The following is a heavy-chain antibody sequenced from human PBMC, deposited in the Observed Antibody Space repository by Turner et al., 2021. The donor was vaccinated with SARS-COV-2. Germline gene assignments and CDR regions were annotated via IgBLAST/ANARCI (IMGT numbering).Heavy chain of an antibody. Sequence: QLQLQASGPGLVKPSETLSLTCHVSGGSISSSSYYWGWIRQPPGKGLEWIGSIYSSRTTYYNPSVTSRVTISVDTSTVQFSLKLSSVTAADTAEYYSARDWSGYRTDDGLDIWGQGTMVTISS. V-gene: IGHV4-39*02. CDR1: GGSISSSSYY. CDR3: ARDWSGYRTDDGLDI. CDR2: IYSSRTT. D-gene: IGHD3-3*01. J-gene: IGHJ3*02.